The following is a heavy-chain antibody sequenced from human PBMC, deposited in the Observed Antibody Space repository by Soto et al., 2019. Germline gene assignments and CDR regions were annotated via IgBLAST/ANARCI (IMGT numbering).Heavy chain of an antibody. Sequence: QVQLVQSGAEVKKPGSSVKVSCKASGGTFSSYAISWVRQAPGQGLEWMGGIIPIFGTANYAQKFQGRVTISGDKSTGTAYMEVRSLRTEDRAVYYCGRGGGKSTSRNWFDPWGQGTLVTVSS. CDR3: GRGGGKSTSRNWFDP. V-gene: IGHV1-69*06. CDR1: GGTFSSYA. J-gene: IGHJ5*02. D-gene: IGHD2-2*01. CDR2: IIPIFGTA.